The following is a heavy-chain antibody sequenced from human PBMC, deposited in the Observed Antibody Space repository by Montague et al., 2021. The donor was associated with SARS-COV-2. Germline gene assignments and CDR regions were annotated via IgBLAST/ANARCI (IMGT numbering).Heavy chain of an antibody. Sequence: SETLSLTCAVYGGSFSGYYWSWIRQPPEKGLEWIGEINQSGRTNNNPSLKSRVIISVDTSKNQFSLKLSSVTAADTAVYYCARRESAVWGVSVSAELDYWGQGILVIVSS. V-gene: IGHV4-34*01. CDR2: INQSGRT. D-gene: IGHD3-10*01. J-gene: IGHJ4*02. CDR3: ARRESAVWGVSVSAELDY. CDR1: GGSFSGYY.